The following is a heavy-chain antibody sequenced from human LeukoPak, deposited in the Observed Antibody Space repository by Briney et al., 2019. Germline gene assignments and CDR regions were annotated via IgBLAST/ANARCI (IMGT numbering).Heavy chain of an antibody. CDR3: AKGHYDFWSGHFDF. CDR1: GFTFSSYG. J-gene: IGHJ4*02. CDR2: ISSDGSNK. D-gene: IGHD3-3*01. V-gene: IGHV3-30*18. Sequence: PGRSLRLSCAASGFTFSSYGMYWVRQAPGKGLEWLAVISSDGSNKYYADSVKGRFTISRDNSKNTLDLQMNSLRTEDPAVYYCAKGHYDFWSGHFDFWGQGTLVTVSS.